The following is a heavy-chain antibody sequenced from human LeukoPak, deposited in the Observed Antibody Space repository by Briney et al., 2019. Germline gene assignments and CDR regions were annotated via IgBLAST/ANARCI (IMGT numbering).Heavy chain of an antibody. CDR1: GYTFTGYY. Sequence: ASVKVSCKASGYTFTGYYLHWVRQAPGQGLEWMGWINPNNGGTNYAQNFQGRVTMTGDTSISTAYMELSGLTSDDTAVYYCALDTSAYPGTWGQGALVTVSS. V-gene: IGHV1-2*02. CDR2: INPNNGGT. CDR3: ALDTSAYPGT. J-gene: IGHJ5*02. D-gene: IGHD3-22*01.